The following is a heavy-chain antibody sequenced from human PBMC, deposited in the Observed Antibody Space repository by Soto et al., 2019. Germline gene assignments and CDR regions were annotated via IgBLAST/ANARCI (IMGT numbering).Heavy chain of an antibody. J-gene: IGHJ4*02. V-gene: IGHV3-53*01. CDR3: ARVPYDSSGYNY. Sequence: PGGSLRLSCAASGFTVSSNYMSWVRQAPGKGLEWVSVIYSGGSTYYADSVKGRFTISRDNSKNTLYLQMNSLRAEDTAVYYCARVPYDSSGYNYWDQGTLVTVS. D-gene: IGHD3-22*01. CDR2: IYSGGST. CDR1: GFTVSSNY.